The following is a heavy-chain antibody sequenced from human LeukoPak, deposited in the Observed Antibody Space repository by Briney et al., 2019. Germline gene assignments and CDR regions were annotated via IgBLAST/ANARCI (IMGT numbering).Heavy chain of an antibody. CDR1: GFTFSSYA. CDR2: ISGSGGST. J-gene: IGHJ4*02. Sequence: PGGSLRLSCAASGFTFSSYAMSWVRQAPGKGLEWVSAISGSGGSTYYADSVKGRFTISRDNSKNTLYLQMNSLRAEDTAVYYCAKVGCSHSSGCYFDYWGQGTLVTVSS. CDR3: AKVGCSHSSGCYFDY. D-gene: IGHD6-19*01. V-gene: IGHV3-23*01.